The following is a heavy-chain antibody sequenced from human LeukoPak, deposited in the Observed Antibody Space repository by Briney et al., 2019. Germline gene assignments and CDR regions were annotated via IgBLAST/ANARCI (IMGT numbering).Heavy chain of an antibody. J-gene: IGHJ4*02. CDR3: ASEAVLVAAGIDC. D-gene: IGHD3-3*02. Sequence: PGGSLRLSCAASGFSFSNYEMNWVRQSPGKGLEWVSYINNGGGTIWYAHSVKGRFTISRDNTKNSLYLQMNSLRAEDTAMYYCASEAVLVAAGIDCWGQGTLVTVSS. CDR1: GFSFSNYE. CDR2: INNGGGTI. V-gene: IGHV3-48*03.